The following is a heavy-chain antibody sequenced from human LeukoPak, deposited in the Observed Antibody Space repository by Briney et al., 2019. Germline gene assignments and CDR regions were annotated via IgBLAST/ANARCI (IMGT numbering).Heavy chain of an antibody. CDR3: AKDRIRFLEWLFAPPDV. Sequence: GGSLRLSCAASGFTFSSYGMHWVRQAPGKGLEWVAFIRYDGSNKYYADSVKGRFTISRDNSKNTLYLQMNSLRAEDTAVYYCAKDRIRFLEWLFAPPDVWGKGTTVTVSS. V-gene: IGHV3-30*02. CDR1: GFTFSSYG. CDR2: IRYDGSNK. D-gene: IGHD3-3*01. J-gene: IGHJ6*04.